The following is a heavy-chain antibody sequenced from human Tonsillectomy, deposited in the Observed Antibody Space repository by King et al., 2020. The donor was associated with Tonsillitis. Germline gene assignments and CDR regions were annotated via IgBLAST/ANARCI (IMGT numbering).Heavy chain of an antibody. CDR1: GGSFSGYY. D-gene: IGHD3-22*01. J-gene: IGHJ4*02. V-gene: IGHV4-34*01. CDR2: INHSGST. CDR3: ARGRWSTMIVSRHGTHFDY. Sequence: VQLQQWGAGLLKPSETLSLTCAVYGGSFSGYYWSWIRQPPGKGLEWIGEINHSGSTNYNPSLKSRVTISVDTSKNQFSLKLSSVTAADTAVYYCARGRWSTMIVSRHGTHFDYWGQGTLVTVSS.